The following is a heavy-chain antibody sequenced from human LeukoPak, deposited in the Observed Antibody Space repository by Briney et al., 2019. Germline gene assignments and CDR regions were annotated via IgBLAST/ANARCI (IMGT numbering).Heavy chain of an antibody. Sequence: SVKVSRKASGGTFSSYAISWVRQAPGQGLEWMGGIIPIFGTANYAQKFQGRVTITTEESTSTAYMELSSLRSEDTAVYYCASFPVYCSGGSCSYYYYYYMDVWGKGTTVTVSS. J-gene: IGHJ6*03. CDR3: ASFPVYCSGGSCSYYYYYYMDV. CDR2: IIPIFGTA. D-gene: IGHD2-15*01. V-gene: IGHV1-69*05. CDR1: GGTFSSYA.